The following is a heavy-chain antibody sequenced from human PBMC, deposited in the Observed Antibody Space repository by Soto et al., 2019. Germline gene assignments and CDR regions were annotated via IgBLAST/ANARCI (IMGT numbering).Heavy chain of an antibody. CDR2: IYYSGST. J-gene: IGHJ4*02. Sequence: KPSETLSLTCTVSGGSISSSSYYWGWIRQPPGKGLEWIGSIYYSGSTYYNPSLKSRVTISVDTSKNQFSLKLSSVTAADTAVYYCARGHARYGYWGQGTLVTVSS. CDR3: ARGHARYGY. D-gene: IGHD1-20*01. CDR1: GGSISSSSYY. V-gene: IGHV4-39*07.